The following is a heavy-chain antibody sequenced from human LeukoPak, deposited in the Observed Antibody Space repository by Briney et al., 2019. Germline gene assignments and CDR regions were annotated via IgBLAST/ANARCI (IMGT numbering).Heavy chain of an antibody. CDR1: GFTFSSFE. D-gene: IGHD6-19*01. J-gene: IGHJ4*02. V-gene: IGHV3-48*03. CDR3: ARDPVPTDY. Sequence: GGSLRLSCAASGFTFSSFEMSWVRQAPGKGLEWVSYISSSGSTIYYADSVKGRFTVSRDNAKNSLDLQMNSLRAEDTAVYYCARDPVPTDYWGEGTLVTVSS. CDR2: ISSSGSTI.